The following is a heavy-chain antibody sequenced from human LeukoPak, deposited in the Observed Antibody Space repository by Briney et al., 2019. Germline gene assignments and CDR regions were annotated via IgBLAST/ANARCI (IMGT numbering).Heavy chain of an antibody. Sequence: SDTLSLTCTVTGGPISSYYRSWIRQPPGQGLEWIGYIYYSGSTNYNPSLKSRVTISVDTSKNQFSLKLSSVTAADTAVYYCAREPFYGDYGGVFDYWGQGTLVTVSS. J-gene: IGHJ4*02. CDR2: IYYSGST. D-gene: IGHD4-17*01. CDR3: AREPFYGDYGGVFDY. CDR1: GGPISSYY. V-gene: IGHV4-59*01.